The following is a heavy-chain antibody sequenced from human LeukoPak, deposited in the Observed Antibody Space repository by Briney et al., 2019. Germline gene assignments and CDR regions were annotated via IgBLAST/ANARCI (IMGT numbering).Heavy chain of an antibody. CDR1: GGSISSSSYY. CDR2: IYYSGSN. Sequence: SETLSLTCTVPGGSISSSSYYWGWIRQPPGKGLEWNGSIYYSGSNYYNPSLKSRVSISVDTSKNKFSLMLSSVTAADKAVYYCARDVLWFGSYHNWYFDLWGRGTLVTVSS. J-gene: IGHJ2*01. D-gene: IGHD3-10*01. V-gene: IGHV4-39*07. CDR3: ARDVLWFGSYHNWYFDL.